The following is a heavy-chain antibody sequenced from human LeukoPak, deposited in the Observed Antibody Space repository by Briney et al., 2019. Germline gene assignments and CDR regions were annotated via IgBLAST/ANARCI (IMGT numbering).Heavy chain of an antibody. Sequence: SETLSLTCTVSGGSISSYYWHWIRQPPGKGLEWIGYIYYSGSTNYNPSLKSRVTISVDTSKNQFSLKLSSVTAADTAVYYCASRLMDTWLYYFDYWGQGTLVTVSS. CDR3: ASRLMDTWLYYFDY. CDR2: IYYSGST. V-gene: IGHV4-59*01. CDR1: GGSISSYY. D-gene: IGHD5-18*01. J-gene: IGHJ4*02.